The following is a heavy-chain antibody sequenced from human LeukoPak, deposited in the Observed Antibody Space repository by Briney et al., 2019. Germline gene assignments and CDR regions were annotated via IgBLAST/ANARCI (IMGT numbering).Heavy chain of an antibody. J-gene: IGHJ6*02. CDR2: INGDGRNI. CDR3: TRDLMDYDVSTGLHHYYMDV. V-gene: IGHV3-74*01. Sequence: GGSLRLSCVASGFTFSSYWMHWVRQDPRKGLVWVSRINGDGRNINYADSVRGRFTISRDNAKNTLFLQMNTLRVEDTAVYYCTRDLMDYDVSTGLHHYYMDVWGQGTTVTVSS. CDR1: GFTFSSYW. D-gene: IGHD3-9*01.